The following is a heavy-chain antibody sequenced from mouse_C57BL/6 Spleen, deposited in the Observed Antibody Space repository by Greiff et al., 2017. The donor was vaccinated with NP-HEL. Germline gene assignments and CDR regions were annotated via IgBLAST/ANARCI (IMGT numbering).Heavy chain of an antibody. J-gene: IGHJ4*01. D-gene: IGHD2-4*01. CDR3: GRSHDYDSLYAMDY. CDR1: GYTFTSYC. V-gene: IGHV1-7*01. CDR2: INPCSGYT. Sequence: VQLQQSGAELVKPGASVKLSCKASGYTFTSYCMHWVKQRPGQGLEWIGYINPCSGYTKYNQKFKDKATLTADKSSSTAYMQLSSLTYEDSAVYYCGRSHDYDSLYAMDYWGQGTSVTVSS.